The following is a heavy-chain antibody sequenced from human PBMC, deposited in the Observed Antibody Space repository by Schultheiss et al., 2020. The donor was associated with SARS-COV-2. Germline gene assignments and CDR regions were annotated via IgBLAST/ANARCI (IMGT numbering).Heavy chain of an antibody. D-gene: IGHD3-10*01. CDR2: TYYRSKWYN. Sequence: SETLSLTCAISGDSVSSNSAAWNWISQSPSRGLEWLGRTYYRSKWYNDYAVSVQSRITINPDTSKNQFSLQMISVTPEDTAVYYCARQRFGLDFWGQGTLVTVSS. CDR1: GDSVSSNSAA. J-gene: IGHJ4*02. V-gene: IGHV6-1*01. CDR3: ARQRFGLDF.